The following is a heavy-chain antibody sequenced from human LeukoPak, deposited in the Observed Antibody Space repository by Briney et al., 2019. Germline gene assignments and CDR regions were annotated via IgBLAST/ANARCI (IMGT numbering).Heavy chain of an antibody. CDR1: GDSISRYY. Sequence: PSETLSLTCIVSGDSISRYYWSWVRQPAGEGLEWIGRFSVSGTTDYSPSLKSRVTISVDKSKNQFSLKLSSVTAADTAVYYCAREIANCINGVCPPAGNFDYWGQGTLVTVSS. D-gene: IGHD2-8*01. J-gene: IGHJ4*02. V-gene: IGHV4-4*07. CDR2: FSVSGTT. CDR3: AREIANCINGVCPPAGNFDY.